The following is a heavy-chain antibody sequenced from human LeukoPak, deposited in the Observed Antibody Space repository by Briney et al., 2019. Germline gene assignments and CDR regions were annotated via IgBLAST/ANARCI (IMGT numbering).Heavy chain of an antibody. V-gene: IGHV3-30*18. J-gene: IGHJ4*02. D-gene: IGHD2-15*01. Sequence: GRSLRLSCAASGFTFSSYGMHWVRQAPGKGLEWVAVISYDGSNKYYADSVKGRFTISRDNSKNTLYPQMNSLRAEDTAVYYCANVVVAATRAYWGQGTLVTVSS. CDR2: ISYDGSNK. CDR3: ANVVVAATRAY. CDR1: GFTFSSYG.